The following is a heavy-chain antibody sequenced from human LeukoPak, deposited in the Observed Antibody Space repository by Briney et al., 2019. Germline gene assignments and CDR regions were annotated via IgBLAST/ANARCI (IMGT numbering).Heavy chain of an antibody. D-gene: IGHD4-17*01. J-gene: IGHJ4*02. CDR3: AKRSYTYAWYGED. Sequence: GGSLRLSCAASGFTFSNYAMSWVRQAPGKGLGWVSAISGSGGNTYSADSVKGRFTISRDNSKNTLYLQMNGLRAEDTAVYHCAKRSYTYAWYGEDWGQGTLVTVSS. CDR1: GFTFSNYA. CDR2: ISGSGGNT. V-gene: IGHV3-23*01.